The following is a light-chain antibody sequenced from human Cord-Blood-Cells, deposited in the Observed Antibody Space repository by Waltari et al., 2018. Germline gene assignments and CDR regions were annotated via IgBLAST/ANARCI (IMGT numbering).Light chain of an antibody. CDR2: DVS. V-gene: IGLV2-14*01. Sequence: QSALTQPAYVSGSPGQSITISCTGTSSDVGGYNYVSWYQQHPGKAPKLMIYDVSKRPSGVSNRFSGSKSGNTASLTISGLQAEDEADYYCSSYTSSSTVVFGGGTKLTVL. CDR1: SSDVGGYNY. CDR3: SSYTSSSTVV. J-gene: IGLJ2*01.